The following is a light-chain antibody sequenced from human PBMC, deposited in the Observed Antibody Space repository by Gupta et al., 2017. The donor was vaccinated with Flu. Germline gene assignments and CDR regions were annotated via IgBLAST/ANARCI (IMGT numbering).Light chain of an antibody. CDR3: QHRTNGPT. CDR2: DGS. J-gene: IGKJ4*01. V-gene: IGKV3-11*01. CDR1: QSFSYY. Sequence: EIGFTPLPATPSFSPGERATLSCRASQSFSYYLAWYQQKPGQAPRLLIYDGSNRASGIPARFSGSGSGADFTLTISSLEAEDSAVYYCQHRTNGPTFGGGTTVEIK.